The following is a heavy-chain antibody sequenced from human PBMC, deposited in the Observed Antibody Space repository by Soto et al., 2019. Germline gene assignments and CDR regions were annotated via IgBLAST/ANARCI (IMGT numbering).Heavy chain of an antibody. CDR1: GFTFRSYD. J-gene: IGHJ4*02. V-gene: IGHV3-30*18. D-gene: IGHD5-18*01. CDR2: ISFDGSNK. Sequence: QVQLVESGGGVVQPGRSLRLSCAASGFTFRSYDMHWVRQAPGKGLEWVAAISFDGSNKYYADSVKGRFTISRYNSENPMYLHMKGLRPEDTAVYYCAKVPDIVTSFQLWIYYFDYWGPGTLVTVSS. CDR3: AKVPDIVTSFQLWIYYFDY.